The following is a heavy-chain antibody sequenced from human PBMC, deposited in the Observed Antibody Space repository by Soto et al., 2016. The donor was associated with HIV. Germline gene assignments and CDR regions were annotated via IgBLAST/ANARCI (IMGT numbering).Heavy chain of an antibody. CDR1: GDTFTKYY. D-gene: IGHD2-15*01. J-gene: IGHJ4*02. CDR2: INPNRGDT. V-gene: IGHV1-2*02. CDR3: ARDLCTGGSCYLDY. Sequence: QVQLLQSGAEVKKSGASVKISCKASGDTFTKYYYHWVRQAPGQGLEWMGWINPNRGDTNYAQKFQGRVTMTSDTSISTAYMELSRLTSDDTAVYYCARDLCTGGSCYLDYWGQGTLVTVSS.